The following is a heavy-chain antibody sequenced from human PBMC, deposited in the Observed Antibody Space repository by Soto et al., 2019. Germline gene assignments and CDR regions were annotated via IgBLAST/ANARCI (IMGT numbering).Heavy chain of an antibody. CDR2: IYWDDDK. J-gene: IGHJ6*02. D-gene: IGHD6-25*01. CDR1: GFSLSTSGVG. Sequence: SGPTLVNPRQTLTLACTFSGFSLSTSGVGVGWIRQPPGKALEWLALIYWDDDKRYSPSLRSRLTITKDTSKNQVVLTMANMDPVDTATYYCARGETHYGMDVWGQGTTVTVSS. CDR3: ARGETHYGMDV. V-gene: IGHV2-5*02.